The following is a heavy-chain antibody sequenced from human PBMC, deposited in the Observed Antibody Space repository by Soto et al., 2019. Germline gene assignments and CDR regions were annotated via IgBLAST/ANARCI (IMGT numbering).Heavy chain of an antibody. CDR2: IWYDGSNK. CDR1: GFTFSSYG. D-gene: IGHD3-22*01. Sequence: QVQLVESGGGVVQPGRSLRLSCAASGFTFSSYGMHWVRQAPGKGLEWVAVIWYDGSNKYYADSVKGRFTISRDNSKNTLYLQMNSLRAEDTAVYYCASWSSGLWGMDVWGQGTTFTVSS. CDR3: ASWSSGLWGMDV. V-gene: IGHV3-33*01. J-gene: IGHJ6*02.